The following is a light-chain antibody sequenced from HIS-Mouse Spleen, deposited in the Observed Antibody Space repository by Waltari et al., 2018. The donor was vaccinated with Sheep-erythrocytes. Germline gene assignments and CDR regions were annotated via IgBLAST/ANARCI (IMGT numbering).Light chain of an antibody. Sequence: QSALTQPRSVSGSPGQSVTISCTGTSSDVGGYNYVSWYQQHPGKAPKLMIYDVSKRPSGVPDRFSGSTSGNTASLTISGLQAEDEADYSCCSYAGSYNHVFATGTKVTVL. V-gene: IGLV2-11*01. CDR3: CSYAGSYNHV. J-gene: IGLJ1*01. CDR2: DVS. CDR1: SSDVGGYNY.